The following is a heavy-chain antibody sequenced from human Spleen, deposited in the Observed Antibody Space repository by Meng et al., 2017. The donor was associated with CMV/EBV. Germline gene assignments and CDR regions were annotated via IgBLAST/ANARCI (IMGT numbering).Heavy chain of an antibody. CDR3: ARVSRGGFDP. J-gene: IGHJ5*02. V-gene: IGHV4-61*01. CDR1: GGSVSSGSYY. D-gene: IGHD2-15*01. CDR2: IYYSGST. Sequence: GSLRLSCTVSGGSVSSGSYYWSWIRQPPGKGLEWIGYIYYSGSTNYNPSLKSRVTISVDTSKNQFSLKLSSVTAADTAVYYCARVSRGGFDPWGQGTLVTVSS.